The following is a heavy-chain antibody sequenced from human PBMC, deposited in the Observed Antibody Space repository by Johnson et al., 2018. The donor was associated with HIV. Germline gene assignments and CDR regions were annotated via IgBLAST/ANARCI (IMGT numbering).Heavy chain of an antibody. CDR2: IYSGGST. J-gene: IGHJ3*02. Sequence: VQLVESGGGLVKPGGSLRLTCAASGLTFSDAWMSWVRQAPGKGLEWVSVIYSGGSTYYADSVKGRFTISRDNSKNTLYLQMNSLKTEDTAVYYCTTDLASDAFDIWGQGTMVTVSS. CDR1: GLTFSDAW. V-gene: IGHV3-66*01. CDR3: TTDLASDAFDI.